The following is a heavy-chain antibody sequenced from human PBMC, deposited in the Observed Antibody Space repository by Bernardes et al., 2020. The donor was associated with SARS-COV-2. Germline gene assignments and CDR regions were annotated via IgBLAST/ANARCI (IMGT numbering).Heavy chain of an antibody. Sequence: ETLSLTCTVSGGSISSSSYYWGWIRQPPGKGLEWIGSIYYSGSTYYNPSLKSRVTISVDTSKNQFSLKLSSVTAADTAVYYCARESRRIAVAGPGDYWGQGTLVTVSS. CDR3: ARESRRIAVAGPGDY. CDR1: GGSISSSSYY. J-gene: IGHJ4*02. CDR2: IYYSGST. V-gene: IGHV4-39*07. D-gene: IGHD6-19*01.